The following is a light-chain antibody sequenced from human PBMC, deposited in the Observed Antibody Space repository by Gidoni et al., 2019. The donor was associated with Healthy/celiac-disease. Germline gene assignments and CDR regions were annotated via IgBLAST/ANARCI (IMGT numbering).Light chain of an antibody. CDR3: QQRSNWPFT. Sequence: EIVWTQSTATLSFSPGERSTLSCRASQSVSSYLAWYQQKPGQAPRLLIYGASNRATGIPARFSGSGSGTDFTLTISSLEPEDFAVYYCQQRSNWPFTFXPXTKVDIK. CDR1: QSVSSY. CDR2: GAS. J-gene: IGKJ3*01. V-gene: IGKV3-11*01.